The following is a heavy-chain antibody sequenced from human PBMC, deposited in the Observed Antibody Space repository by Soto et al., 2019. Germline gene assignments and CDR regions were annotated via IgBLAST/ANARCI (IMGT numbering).Heavy chain of an antibody. CDR3: ALLSDYSSSSLDY. D-gene: IGHD6-6*01. J-gene: IGHJ4*02. CDR2: IDPTDSYT. Sequence: GESLKISCKGSGYNFITDWISWVRQMPGKGLEWMGRIDPTDSYTKYSPSFEGHVTISADKSISTAYLQWSSLKASDTAMYYCALLSDYSSSSLDYWGQGTLVTVSS. CDR1: GYNFITDW. V-gene: IGHV5-10-1*01.